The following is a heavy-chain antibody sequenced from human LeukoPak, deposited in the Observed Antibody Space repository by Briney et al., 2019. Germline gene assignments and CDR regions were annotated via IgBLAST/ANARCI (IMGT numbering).Heavy chain of an antibody. V-gene: IGHV1-69*05. J-gene: IGHJ3*02. CDR3: ATPLLVAATDAFDI. Sequence: GASVKVSCKASGGTFSSYAISRVRQAPGQGLGWMGGIIPIFGTANYAQKFQGRVTITTDESTSTAYMELSSLRSEDTAVYYCATPLLVAATDAFDIWGQGTMVTVSS. CDR1: GGTFSSYA. D-gene: IGHD2-15*01. CDR2: IIPIFGTA.